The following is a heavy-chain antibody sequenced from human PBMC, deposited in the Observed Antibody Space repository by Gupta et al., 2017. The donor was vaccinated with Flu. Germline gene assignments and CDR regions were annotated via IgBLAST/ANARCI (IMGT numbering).Heavy chain of an antibody. CDR3: AKDTQALPSSSSGLFDY. CDR2: ISWNSGSI. Sequence: GKGLEWVSGISWNSGSIGYADSVKGRFTISRDNAKNSLYLQMNSLRAEDTALYYCAKDTQALPSSSSGLFDYWGQGTLVTVSS. V-gene: IGHV3-9*01. D-gene: IGHD6-6*01. J-gene: IGHJ4*02.